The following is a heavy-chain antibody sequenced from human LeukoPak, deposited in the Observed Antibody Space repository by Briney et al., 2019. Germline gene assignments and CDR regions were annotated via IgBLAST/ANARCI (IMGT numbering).Heavy chain of an antibody. Sequence: SETLSLTCTVSGGSISSYYWSWIRQPAGKGLEWIGRIYTSGSTNYNPSLKSRVTVSVDTSKNQFSLKLSSVTAADTAVYYCARTTVNYYYYGMDVWGQGTTVTVSS. D-gene: IGHD4-17*01. CDR2: IYTSGST. J-gene: IGHJ6*02. CDR3: ARTTVNYYYYGMDV. V-gene: IGHV4-4*07. CDR1: GGSISSYY.